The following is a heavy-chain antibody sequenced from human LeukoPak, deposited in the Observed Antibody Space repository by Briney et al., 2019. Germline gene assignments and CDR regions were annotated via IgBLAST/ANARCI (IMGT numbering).Heavy chain of an antibody. V-gene: IGHV3-23*01. CDR1: GFTFSSYA. Sequence: GGTLRLSCAASGFTFSSYAMSWVRQAPGKGLEWVSGISGSGGSTYYADSVKGRFTISRDNTKNTLYLQMNSLRAEDTAVYYCAKDRHAPGRYCSSTSCFPFDSWGQGTLVTVSS. J-gene: IGHJ5*01. CDR2: ISGSGGST. CDR3: AKDRHAPGRYCSSTSCFPFDS. D-gene: IGHD2-2*01.